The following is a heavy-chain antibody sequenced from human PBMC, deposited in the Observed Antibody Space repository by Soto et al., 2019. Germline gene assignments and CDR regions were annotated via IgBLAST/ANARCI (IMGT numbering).Heavy chain of an antibody. D-gene: IGHD6-13*01. CDR1: GGSISSYY. CDR3: ARSAADTTYGMDV. J-gene: IGHJ6*02. V-gene: IGHV4-59*01. Sequence: SETLSLTCTVSGGSISSYYWSWIRQPPGKGLEWIGYIYYSGSTNYNPSLKSRVTISVDTSKNQFSLKLSSVTAADTAVYYCARSAADTTYGMDVWGQGTTVTSP. CDR2: IYYSGST.